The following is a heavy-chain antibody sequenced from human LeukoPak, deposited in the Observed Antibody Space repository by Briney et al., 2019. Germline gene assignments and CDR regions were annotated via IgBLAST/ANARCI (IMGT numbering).Heavy chain of an antibody. CDR3: ARRKGSSGYYYVGDYFDY. Sequence: PSETLSLTCTVSVGSISSSSYYWGWIRQPPGKGLEWIGSIYYSGSTYYNPSLKSRVTMSVDTSKNQFSLKLSSVTAADTAVYYCARRKGSSGYYYVGDYFDYWGQGTLVTVSS. J-gene: IGHJ4*02. D-gene: IGHD3-22*01. CDR1: VGSISSSSYY. V-gene: IGHV4-39*07. CDR2: IYYSGST.